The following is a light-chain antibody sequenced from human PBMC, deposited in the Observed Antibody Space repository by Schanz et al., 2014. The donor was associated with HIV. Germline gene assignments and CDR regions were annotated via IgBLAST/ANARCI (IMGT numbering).Light chain of an antibody. CDR2: EGS. Sequence: QSALTQPASVSGSPGQSITISCTGTSSDVGSYNLPSWYQQHPGKAPKLVIYEGSKRPSGVSNRFSGSKSGNTASLTISGLQAEDEADYYCSSYAGSSTFVFGGGTKLTVL. CDR1: SSDVGSYNL. CDR3: SSYAGSSTFV. J-gene: IGLJ2*01. V-gene: IGLV2-23*03.